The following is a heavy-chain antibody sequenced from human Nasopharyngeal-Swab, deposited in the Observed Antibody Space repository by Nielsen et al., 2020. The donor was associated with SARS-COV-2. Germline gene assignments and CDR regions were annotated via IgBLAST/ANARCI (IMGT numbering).Heavy chain of an antibody. D-gene: IGHD5-12*01. CDR2: IYSGGST. V-gene: IGHV3-53*01. J-gene: IGHJ4*02. Sequence: PGKGLEWVSVIYSGGSTYYADSVKGRFTISRDNSKNTLYLQMNSLRAEDTAVYYCARDSVSGYGHGYWGQGTLVTVSS. CDR3: ARDSVSGYGHGY.